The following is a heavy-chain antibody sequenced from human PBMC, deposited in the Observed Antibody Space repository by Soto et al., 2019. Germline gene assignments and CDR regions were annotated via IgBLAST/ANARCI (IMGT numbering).Heavy chain of an antibody. CDR1: GGSISNGGYY. V-gene: IGHV4-31*03. J-gene: IGHJ4*02. D-gene: IGHD2-21*01. Sequence: QVQLQESGPGLVKPSQTLSLTCTVSGGSISNGGYYWSWIRHLPGKGLEWIGYIYFSGGTFYNPSLKSRVTISVDTSKNHYSPKPSSVTAAATALYYCARCPLPPRDSYRRPFFDCWGQGTLVSVSS. CDR3: ARCPLPPRDSYRRPFFDC. CDR2: IYFSGGT.